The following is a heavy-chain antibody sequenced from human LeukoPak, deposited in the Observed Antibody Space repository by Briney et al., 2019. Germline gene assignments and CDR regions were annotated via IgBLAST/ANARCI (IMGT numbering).Heavy chain of an antibody. V-gene: IGHV3-21*01. CDR1: GFTFSSYS. CDR2: ISSSSSYI. J-gene: IGHJ6*03. Sequence: GSLRLSCAASGFTFSSYSMNWVRQAPGKGLEWVSSISSSSSYIYYADSVKGRFTISRDNAKNSLYLQMNSLRAEDTAVYYCARSDDYSNANYYYYYMGVWGKGTTVTVSS. CDR3: ARSDDYSNANYYYYYMGV. D-gene: IGHD4-11*01.